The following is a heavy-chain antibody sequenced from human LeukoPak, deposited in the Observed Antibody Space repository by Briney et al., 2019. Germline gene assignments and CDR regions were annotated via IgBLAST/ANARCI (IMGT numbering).Heavy chain of an antibody. V-gene: IGHV3-48*01. J-gene: IGHJ4*02. CDR2: IPSTSSTI. Sequence: GGSLRLSCAASGFTFSSFGMNWVRQAPGKGLEWVSYIPSTSSTIYYADSVKGRFTISRDSAKNSLYLQMNSLRVEDTAVYYCARSLSTDFDHWGQGTLVTVSS. CDR3: ARSLSTDFDH. CDR1: GFTFSSFG. D-gene: IGHD5/OR15-5a*01.